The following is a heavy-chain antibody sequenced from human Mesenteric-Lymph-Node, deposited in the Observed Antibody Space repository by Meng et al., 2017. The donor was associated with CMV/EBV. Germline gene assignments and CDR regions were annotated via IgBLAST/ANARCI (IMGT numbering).Heavy chain of an antibody. J-gene: IGHJ2*01. V-gene: IGHV3-53*01. Sequence: GESLKISCAASDFAVSNNFMSWVRQAPGKGLEWVSIIYSVDTTYYIDSVKGRFTISRDNSKNTLYLQMNSLRVEDTAVYYCARDFLSGYFDLWGRGTLVTVSS. CDR3: ARDFLSGYFDL. CDR1: DFAVSNNF. D-gene: IGHD3-3*01. CDR2: IYSVDTT.